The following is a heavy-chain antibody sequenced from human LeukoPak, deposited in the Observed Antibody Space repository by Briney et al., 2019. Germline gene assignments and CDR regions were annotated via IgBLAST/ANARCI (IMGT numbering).Heavy chain of an antibody. V-gene: IGHV4-34*01. J-gene: IGHJ4*02. CDR3: ARNSATGLAY. CDR1: GGSFSGYY. D-gene: IGHD1-1*01. Sequence: SETLSLTCAVYGGSFSGYYWSWIRQPPGKGLEWIGEINHSGSTNYNPSLKSRVTMSVDTSKNQFSLELTSVIAADTAVCYCARNSATGLAYWGQGSLVTVSS. CDR2: INHSGST.